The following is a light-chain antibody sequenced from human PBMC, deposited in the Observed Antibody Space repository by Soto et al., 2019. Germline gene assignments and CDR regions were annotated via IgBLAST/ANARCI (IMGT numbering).Light chain of an antibody. V-gene: IGLV2-14*01. CDR1: SSDVGGFNF. CDR2: EVI. J-gene: IGLJ1*01. CDR3: SSYRSGSILYV. Sequence: QSVLTQPASVSGSPGQSINISCTGTSSDVGGFNFVSWYQQYPGQAPKLVIYEVINRPSGISDRFSGSKSDNTASLTISGLQAEDEADYYCSSYRSGSILYVFGTGTKVTVL.